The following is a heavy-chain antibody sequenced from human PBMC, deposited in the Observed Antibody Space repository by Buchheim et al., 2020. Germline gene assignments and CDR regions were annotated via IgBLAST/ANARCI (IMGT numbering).Heavy chain of an antibody. CDR3: ARAPAAAGTYYYGMDV. CDR1: GYTFTSYY. J-gene: IGHJ6*02. Sequence: QVQLVQSGAEVKKPGASVKVSCKASGYTFTSYYMHWVRQAPGQGLEWMGIINPSGGSTSYAQKFQGRVTMTRDTSTSTVYMELSSLRSGDTAVYYCARAPAAAGTYYYGMDVWGQGTT. V-gene: IGHV1-46*01. D-gene: IGHD6-13*01. CDR2: INPSGGST.